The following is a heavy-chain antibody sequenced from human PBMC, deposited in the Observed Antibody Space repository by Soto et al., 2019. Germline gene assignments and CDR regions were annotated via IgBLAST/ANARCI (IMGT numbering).Heavy chain of an antibody. J-gene: IGHJ5*02. V-gene: IGHV1-8*01. D-gene: IGHD2-2*01. CDR1: GYVFTSYD. Sequence: ASVKVSCKASGYVFTSYDINWVRQVTGQGLEWMGRMNPNSGNTGYAQKFQGRVTMTRNTSISTAYMELSSLSSEDTAVYYCARGADIVVVPVALFGWFDPWGQGTLVTVS. CDR2: MNPNSGNT. CDR3: ARGADIVVVPVALFGWFDP.